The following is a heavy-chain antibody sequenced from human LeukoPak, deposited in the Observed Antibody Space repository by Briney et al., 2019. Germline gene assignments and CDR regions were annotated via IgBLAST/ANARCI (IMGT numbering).Heavy chain of an antibody. J-gene: IGHJ6*02. V-gene: IGHV1-2*02. CDR3: ARGGRPESQGSYRGYYYYYGMDV. CDR1: GYTFTGYY. D-gene: IGHD3-16*02. Sequence: ASVKVSCKASGYTFTGYYIHWVRQAPGQGLEWMGWINPNSGATNYAQNFQGRITLTRDTSITIAYMELSSLRSEDTAVYYCARGGRPESQGSYRGYYYYYGMDVWGQGTTVTVSS. CDR2: INPNSGAT.